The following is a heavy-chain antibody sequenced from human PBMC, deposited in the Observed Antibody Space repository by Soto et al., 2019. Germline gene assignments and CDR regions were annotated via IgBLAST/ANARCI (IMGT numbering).Heavy chain of an antibody. CDR1: GFTVSSNY. CDR2: IYSGGST. D-gene: IGHD5-12*01. Sequence: EVQLVESGGGLVQPGGSLRLSCAASGFTVSSNYMSWVRQAPGKGLEWVSVIYSGGSTYYADSVKGRFTISRDNSKNTLYLQMNSLSAEDTAVYYCARDGNSGYDREDYWGQGTLVTVSS. V-gene: IGHV3-66*01. CDR3: ARDGNSGYDREDY. J-gene: IGHJ4*02.